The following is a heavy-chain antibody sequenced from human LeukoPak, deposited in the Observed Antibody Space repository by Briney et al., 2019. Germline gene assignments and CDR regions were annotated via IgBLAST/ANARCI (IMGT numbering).Heavy chain of an antibody. J-gene: IGHJ3*02. CDR3: AQQLSYGFDI. D-gene: IGHD3-16*02. V-gene: IGHV3-7*01. CDR2: MKEDGSEK. CDR1: GLTFSKNW. Sequence: GGSLRLSCVVSGLTFSKNWMSWVRQAPGKGLEWVANMKEDGSEKYYVDSVKGRFTISRDNPRNSLYLQMSSLRAEDTAVYYCAQQLSYGFDIWGRGTMVTVSS.